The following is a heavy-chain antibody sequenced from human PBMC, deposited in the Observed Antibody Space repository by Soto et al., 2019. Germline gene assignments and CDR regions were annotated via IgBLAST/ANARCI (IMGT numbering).Heavy chain of an antibody. J-gene: IGHJ6*02. CDR1: GFTFSNYR. CDR3: VLESMEV. CDR2: ISGGSSTI. V-gene: IGHV3-48*01. Sequence: GGSLRLSCAASGFTFSNYRMNWVRQAPGKGLEWISYISGGSSTIYYADSVKGRFTISRDNAKNSLYLQMNSLRAEDTAVYYCVLESMEVWGQGTTVTVSS.